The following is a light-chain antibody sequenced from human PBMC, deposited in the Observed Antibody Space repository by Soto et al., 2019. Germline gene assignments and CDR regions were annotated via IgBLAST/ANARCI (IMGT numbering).Light chain of an antibody. V-gene: IGKV3-20*01. Sequence: PGERATLSCRASQSVSSNYLAWYQQRPGQAPRLLIYGASTRATGIPDRFSGSGSGTDFTLTISRLVPEDFAVYYCQQYGSLSWTFGQGTKVEIK. CDR3: QQYGSLSWT. CDR2: GAS. CDR1: QSVSSNY. J-gene: IGKJ1*01.